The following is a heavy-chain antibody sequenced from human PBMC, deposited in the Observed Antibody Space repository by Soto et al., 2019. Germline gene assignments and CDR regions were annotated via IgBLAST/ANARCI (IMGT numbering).Heavy chain of an antibody. V-gene: IGHV3-53*01. D-gene: IGHD2-15*01. CDR1: GFTVSSNY. J-gene: IGHJ6*02. Sequence: GGSLRLSCAASGFTVSSNYMSWVRQAPGEGLEWVSVIYSGGSTYYADSVKGRFTISRDNSKNTLYLQMNSLRAEDTAVYYCARGQDLAGYYYYYGMDVWGQGTTVTVSS. CDR3: ARGQDLAGYYYYYGMDV. CDR2: IYSGGST.